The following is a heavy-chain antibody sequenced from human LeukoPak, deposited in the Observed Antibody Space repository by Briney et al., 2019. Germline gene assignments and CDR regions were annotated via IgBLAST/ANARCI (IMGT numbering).Heavy chain of an antibody. V-gene: IGHV3-74*01. Sequence: GGSLRLSCAASGITFGNNWMHWVRQGPGKGLVWISRINSDGGGAIYADSVKGRFTVSRDNAKNTLYLQMSSLRAEDTAVYYCARDVPHNWSDTWGQGTLVTVSS. CDR2: INSDGGGA. CDR3: ARDVPHNWSDT. CDR1: GITFGNNW. J-gene: IGHJ5*02.